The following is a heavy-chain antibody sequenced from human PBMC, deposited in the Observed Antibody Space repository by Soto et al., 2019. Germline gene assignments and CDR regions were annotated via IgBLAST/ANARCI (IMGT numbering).Heavy chain of an antibody. Sequence: QVQLQESGPGLVKPSETLSLTCTVSGGSVSSGSYYWSWIRQPPGKGLEWIGYIYYSGSTNYNPSLKSRGTISVDTSKNQFSLKLSSVTAADTAVYYCARGVTMVSVIVDYGMDVWGQGTTVTVSS. D-gene: IGHD3-10*01. CDR3: ARGVTMVSVIVDYGMDV. V-gene: IGHV4-61*01. CDR2: IYYSGST. J-gene: IGHJ6*02. CDR1: GGSVSSGSYY.